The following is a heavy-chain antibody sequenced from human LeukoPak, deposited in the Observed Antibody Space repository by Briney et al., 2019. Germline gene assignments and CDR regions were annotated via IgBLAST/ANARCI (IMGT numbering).Heavy chain of an antibody. J-gene: IGHJ4*02. V-gene: IGHV4-61*05. CDR2: IYYSGST. CDR1: GGSISSSSYY. Sequence: KPSETLSLTCTVSGGSISSSSYYWSWIRQPPGKGLEWIGYIYYSGSTNYNPSLKSRVTISVDTSKNQFSLKLSSVTAADTAVYYCARSGYDFWSGYYDWGQGTLVTVSS. D-gene: IGHD3-3*01. CDR3: ARSGYDFWSGYYD.